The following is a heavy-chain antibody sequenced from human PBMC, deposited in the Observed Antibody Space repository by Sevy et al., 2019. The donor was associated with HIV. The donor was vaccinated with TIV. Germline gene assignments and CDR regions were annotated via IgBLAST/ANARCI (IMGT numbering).Heavy chain of an antibody. J-gene: IGHJ3*02. CDR1: GFTASSNY. CDR3: ARERSSTYYEFCSGYSPGAFDI. V-gene: IGHV3-53*01. D-gene: IGHD3-3*01. CDR2: IYSGGST. Sequence: GGSLRLSCAASGFTASSNYMSWVRQAPGKGLEWVSVIYSGGSTYYADSVKGRFTISRDNSKNTLYPQMNSLRAEDTAVYYCARERSSTYYEFCSGYSPGAFDIWGQWTMVTVSS.